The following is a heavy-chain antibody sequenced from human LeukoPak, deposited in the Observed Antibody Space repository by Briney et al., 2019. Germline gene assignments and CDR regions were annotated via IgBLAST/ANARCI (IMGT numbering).Heavy chain of an antibody. V-gene: IGHV1-2*02. CDR3: ARNPAYCTSTSCYNDY. CDR2: INPNSGAT. J-gene: IGHJ4*02. CDR1: GYTFTIYY. Sequence: ASVKVSCKTSGYTFTIYYMHWVRQAPGRGLEWMGWINPNSGATTYAQRFQGRVTMTRDTSISTAYMELSRLRSDDTAVYYCARNPAYCTSTSCYNDYWGQGTLVTVSS. D-gene: IGHD2-2*02.